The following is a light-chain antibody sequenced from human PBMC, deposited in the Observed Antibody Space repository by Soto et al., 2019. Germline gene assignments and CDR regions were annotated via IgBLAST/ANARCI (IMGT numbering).Light chain of an antibody. Sequence: QSALTQPASVSGSPGQSITISCTGTISDVGGYDYVSWYQQHPGKAPKLMIYDVSNRPSGVSNRFSGSKSGNTASLTISGLQADDEADYYCSSYTTSSTYVFGTGTRSPS. CDR3: SSYTTSSTYV. CDR2: DVS. V-gene: IGLV2-14*01. J-gene: IGLJ1*01. CDR1: ISDVGGYDY.